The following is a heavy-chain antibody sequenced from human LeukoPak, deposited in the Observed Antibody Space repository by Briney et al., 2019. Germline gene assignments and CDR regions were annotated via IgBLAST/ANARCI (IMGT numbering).Heavy chain of an antibody. J-gene: IGHJ4*02. CDR1: GFTFSSYA. D-gene: IGHD6-19*01. CDR3: ARAASGWYYFDY. Sequence: GGSLRLSCAASGFTFSSYAMHWVRQAPGKGLEWVAVISYDGSNKYYADSVKGRFTISRDNSKNTLYLQMNGLRAEDTAVYYCARAASGWYYFDYWGQGTLVTVSS. CDR2: ISYDGSNK. V-gene: IGHV3-30-3*01.